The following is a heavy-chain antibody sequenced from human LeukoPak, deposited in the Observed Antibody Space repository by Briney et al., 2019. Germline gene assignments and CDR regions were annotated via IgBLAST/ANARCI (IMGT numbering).Heavy chain of an antibody. CDR1: GGSISSYY. CDR3: ARGGGGSSWTKGIYYYYYGMDV. J-gene: IGHJ6*02. V-gene: IGHV4-34*01. Sequence: SETLSLTCTVSGGSISSYYWSWIRQPPGKGLEWIGEINHSGSTNYNPSLKSRVTISVGTSKNQSSLKLSSVTAADTAVYYCARGGGGSSWTKGIYYYYYGMDVWGQGTTVTVSS. CDR2: INHSGST. D-gene: IGHD6-13*01.